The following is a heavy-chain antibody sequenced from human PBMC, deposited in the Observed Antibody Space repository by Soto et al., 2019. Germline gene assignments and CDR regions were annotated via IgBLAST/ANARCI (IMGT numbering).Heavy chain of an antibody. CDR1: GGSFSFYY. CDR3: ATRFYDSSGYYLFYFDS. D-gene: IGHD3-22*01. J-gene: IGHJ4*02. CDR2: INHSGST. V-gene: IGHV4-34*01. Sequence: QVQLHQWGAGLLKPSETLSLTCAVSGGSFSFYYWSWIRQPPGKELEWIGEINHSGSTNYNSSLKSRVTISVDTSKNQFSLKLSSVTAADTAVYYCATRFYDSSGYYLFYFDSRGQGTLVTVSS.